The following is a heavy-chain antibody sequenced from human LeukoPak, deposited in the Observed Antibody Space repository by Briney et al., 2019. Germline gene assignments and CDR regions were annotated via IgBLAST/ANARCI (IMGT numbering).Heavy chain of an antibody. CDR3: ARWVGATGILDY. J-gene: IGHJ4*02. CDR2: IWYDGSNK. Sequence: EGSLRLSCAASGFTFSSYGMHWVRQAPGKGLEWVAVIWYDGSNKYYVDSVKGRFTISRDNSKNTLYLQMNSLRAEDTAVYYCARWVGATGILDYWGQGTLVTVSS. D-gene: IGHD1-26*01. CDR1: GFTFSSYG. V-gene: IGHV3-33*01.